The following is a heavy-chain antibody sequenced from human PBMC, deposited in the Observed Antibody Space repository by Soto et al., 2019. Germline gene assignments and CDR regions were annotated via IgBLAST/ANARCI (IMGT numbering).Heavy chain of an antibody. D-gene: IGHD1-26*01. J-gene: IGHJ4*02. CDR3: AGGSIVGATAVGGFDY. CDR1: GGTFSSYA. Sequence: QVQLVQSGAEVKKPGSSVKVSCKASGGTFSSYAISWVRQAPGQGLEWMGGIIPIFGTANYAQKFQGRVTITADETTSTAYMGLSSLRSEDTAGYYCAGGSIVGATAVGGFDYWGQGTPVTVSS. V-gene: IGHV1-69*12. CDR2: IIPIFGTA.